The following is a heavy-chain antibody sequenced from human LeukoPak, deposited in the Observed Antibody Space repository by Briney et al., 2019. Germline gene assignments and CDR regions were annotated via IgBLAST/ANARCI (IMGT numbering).Heavy chain of an antibody. D-gene: IGHD7-27*01. CDR2: MSPNSGDT. V-gene: IGHV1-8*01. CDR1: GYTFTTHD. J-gene: IGHJ4*02. Sequence: ASVKVSCKASGYTFTTHDISWVRQATGQGLEWLGWMSPNSGDTGYAQKFQGRVTMTSDSSISTAYMELSSLRSEDTATYYCVRTPPNWGFDYWGQGTLVTVSS. CDR3: VRTPPNWGFDY.